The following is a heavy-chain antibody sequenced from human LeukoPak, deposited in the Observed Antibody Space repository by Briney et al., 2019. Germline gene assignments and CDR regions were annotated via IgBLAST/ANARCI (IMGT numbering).Heavy chain of an antibody. CDR1: GFTLSSYT. J-gene: IGHJ5*01. CDR2: MTTSDGNT. V-gene: IGHV3-23*01. Sequence: GGSLRLSCAASGFTLSSYTMSWVRQAPGKGLEWVSTMTTSDGNTYYADSVKGRFTVSRDNSKNTLFLQMNSLRAEDTAVYYCAKDGGLWVSAHWGDSWGRGTLVTVSS. D-gene: IGHD7-27*01. CDR3: AKDGGLWVSAHWGDS.